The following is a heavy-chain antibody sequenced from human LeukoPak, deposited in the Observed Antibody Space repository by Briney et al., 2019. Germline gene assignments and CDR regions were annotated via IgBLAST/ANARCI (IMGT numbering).Heavy chain of an antibody. CDR3: AKVLSYCSSTSCAPFDY. Sequence: GGSLRLSCAASGFTFSSYAMHWVRQAPGKGLEYVSAISSNGGSTYYANSVKGRFTISRDNSKNTLYLQMNSLRAEDTAVYYCAKVLSYCSSTSCAPFDYWGQGNLVTVSS. D-gene: IGHD2-2*01. CDR2: ISSNGGST. CDR1: GFTFSSYA. V-gene: IGHV3-64*01. J-gene: IGHJ4*02.